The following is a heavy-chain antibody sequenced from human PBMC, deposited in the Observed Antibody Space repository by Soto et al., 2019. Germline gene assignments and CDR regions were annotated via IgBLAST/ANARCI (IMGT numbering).Heavy chain of an antibody. CDR3: ARAPIAAAGTPQWLAPNWFDP. J-gene: IGHJ5*02. V-gene: IGHV1-2*04. CDR2: INASSGGT. Sequence: ASVKVSCKASGYTFTGYYMHWVRQPPGQGLEWMGWINASSGGTNYAQKFQGWVTMTRDTSISTAYMELSRLRSEDTAVYYCARAPIAAAGTPQWLAPNWFDPWGQGTLVTVSS. D-gene: IGHD6-13*01. CDR1: GYTFTGYY.